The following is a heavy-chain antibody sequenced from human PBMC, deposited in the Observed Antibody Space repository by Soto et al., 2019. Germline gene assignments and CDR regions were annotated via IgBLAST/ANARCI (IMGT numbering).Heavy chain of an antibody. Sequence: GGSLRLSCAASGFTFSTYSMNWVRQAPGKGLEWVSYISSSSATIYYADSVNGRFTISRDNAKNSLFLQMNSLGAEDTAVYYCARDYFDILTGYSFSHAFDVWGQGTVVTVSS. D-gene: IGHD3-9*01. CDR1: GFTFSTYS. J-gene: IGHJ3*01. CDR3: ARDYFDILTGYSFSHAFDV. V-gene: IGHV3-48*01. CDR2: ISSSSATI.